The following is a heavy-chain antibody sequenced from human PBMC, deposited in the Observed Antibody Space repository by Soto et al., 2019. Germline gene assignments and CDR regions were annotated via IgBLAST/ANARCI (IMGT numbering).Heavy chain of an antibody. V-gene: IGHV4-59*02. CDR2: IYSIGAY. CDR3: ARTPETRDWLDP. CDR1: GASVSSYS. Sequence: QVQLQQSGPGLVRPSETLSLSCSVSGASVSSYSWSWVRQPPGKGLEWIGYIYSIGAYNYTPSLKSRVTISVDTSKNQFSLKLTSVTAADTAVYYCARTPETRDWLDPWGQGTLVTVSS. J-gene: IGHJ5*02. D-gene: IGHD1-7*01.